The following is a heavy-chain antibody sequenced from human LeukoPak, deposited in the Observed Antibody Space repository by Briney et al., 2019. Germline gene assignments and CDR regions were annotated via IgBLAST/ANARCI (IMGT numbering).Heavy chain of an antibody. V-gene: IGHV3-9*01. J-gene: IGHJ4*02. D-gene: IGHD3-10*01. CDR1: GFTCDDYA. CDR3: AKDLWFGKSISPLGY. CDR2: ISWNSGSI. Sequence: SLRLSCAASGFTCDDYAMHWVRQAPGKGLEWVSGISWNSGSIGYADSVKGRFTIFRDNAKNSLYLQMNSLRAEDTALYYCAKDLWFGKSISPLGYWGQGTLVTVSS.